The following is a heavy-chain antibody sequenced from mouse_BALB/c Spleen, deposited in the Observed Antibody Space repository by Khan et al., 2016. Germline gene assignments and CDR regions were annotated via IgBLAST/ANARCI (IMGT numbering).Heavy chain of an antibody. V-gene: IGHV1-9*01. CDR1: DYTFSSYW. CDR2: ILPGSGST. J-gene: IGHJ2*01. Sequence: QVRLQQSGAELMKPGASVKISCKATDYTFSSYWIEWVKQRPGHGLEWIGEILPGSGSTNYNEKFRGKATFTADTSSNTAYMQLSSLTSEDSAVHCCARTDRRGYFDYWGQGTTLTVSS. CDR3: ARTDRRGYFDY.